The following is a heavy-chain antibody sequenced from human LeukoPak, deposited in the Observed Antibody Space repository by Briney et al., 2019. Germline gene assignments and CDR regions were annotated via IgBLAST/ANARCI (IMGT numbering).Heavy chain of an antibody. V-gene: IGHV1-2*02. J-gene: IGHJ4*02. D-gene: IGHD1-26*01. CDR3: ARDPTIYSGSYYPPDY. CDR2: INPNSGGT. CDR1: GYTFTGYY. Sequence: GASVKVSCKASGYTFTGYYMHWVRQTPGQGLEWMGWINPNSGGTNYAQKFQGRVTMTRDTSISTAYMELSRLRSDDTAVYYCARDPTIYSGSYYPPDYWGQGTLVTVSS.